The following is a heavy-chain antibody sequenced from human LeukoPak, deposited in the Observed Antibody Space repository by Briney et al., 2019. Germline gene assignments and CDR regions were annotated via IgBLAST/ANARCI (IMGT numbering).Heavy chain of an antibody. D-gene: IGHD3-10*02. J-gene: IGHJ6*04. CDR2: ISSSGSTI. CDR1: GFTFISYA. V-gene: IGHV3-48*03. CDR3: AELGITMIGGV. Sequence: PGGSRRPSCAAPGFTFISYAMHWFRQAQAKGREWVSYISSSGSTIYYADSVKGRFTISRDNAKNSLYLQMNSLRAEDTAVYYCAELGITMIGGVWGKGTTVTISS.